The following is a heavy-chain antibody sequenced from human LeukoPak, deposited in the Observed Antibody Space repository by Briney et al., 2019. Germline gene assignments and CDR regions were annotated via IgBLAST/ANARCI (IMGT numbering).Heavy chain of an antibody. D-gene: IGHD6-13*01. CDR2: IFYSGST. V-gene: IGHV4-59*08. Sequence: PGGSLRLSCAASGFTFSSYWMSWIRQPPGKRLEWIGDIFYSGSTKYNPSLKSRVTISVDTSKNQFSLKLSSVTAADTAVYYCARRSGSNWYGPFDYWGQGTLVTVSS. CDR1: GFTFSSYW. CDR3: ARRSGSNWYGPFDY. J-gene: IGHJ4*02.